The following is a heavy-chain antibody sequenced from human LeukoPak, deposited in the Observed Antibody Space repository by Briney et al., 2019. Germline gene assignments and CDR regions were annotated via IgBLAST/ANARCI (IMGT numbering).Heavy chain of an antibody. J-gene: IGHJ4*02. D-gene: IGHD3-3*01. Sequence: SETLSLTCTVSGGSISSYYWSWIRQPAGKGLEWIGRIYTSGSTNYNPSLKSRVTMSVDTSKNQFSLKLSSVTAADTAVYYCARGYYDFWSAVGFDYWGQGTLVTVSS. CDR2: IYTSGST. CDR1: GGSISSYY. CDR3: ARGYYDFWSAVGFDY. V-gene: IGHV4-4*07.